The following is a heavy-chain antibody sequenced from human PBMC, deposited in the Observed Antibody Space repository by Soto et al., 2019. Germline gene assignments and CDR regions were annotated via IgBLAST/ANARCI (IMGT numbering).Heavy chain of an antibody. CDR2: INHSGST. CDR3: ARGESRPYYYYYMDV. Sequence: LSLTCAVYGGSFSGYYWSWIRQPPGKGLEWIGEINHSGSTNYNPSLKSRVTISVDTSKNQFSLKLSSVTAADTAVYYCARGESRPYYYYYMDVWGKGTTVTVSS. V-gene: IGHV4-34*01. D-gene: IGHD3-10*01. CDR1: GGSFSGYY. J-gene: IGHJ6*03.